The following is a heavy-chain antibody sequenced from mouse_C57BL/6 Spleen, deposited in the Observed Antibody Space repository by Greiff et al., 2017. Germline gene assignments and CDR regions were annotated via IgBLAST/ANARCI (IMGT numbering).Heavy chain of an antibody. V-gene: IGHV5-16*01. D-gene: IGHD2-2*01. CDR1: GFTFSDYY. CDR2: INYDGSST. J-gene: IGHJ2*01. CDR3: ARGGAGWDY. Sequence: EVMLVESEGGLVQPGSSMKLSCTASGFTFSDYYMAWVRQVPEKGLEWVANINYDGSSTSYLDSLKSRYIFSRANANTILILQMSSMKSEDTGTYYCARGGAGWDYWGQGTTLTVSS.